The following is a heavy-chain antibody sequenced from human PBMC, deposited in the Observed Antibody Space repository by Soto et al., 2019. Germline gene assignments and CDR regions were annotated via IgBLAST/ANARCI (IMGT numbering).Heavy chain of an antibody. J-gene: IGHJ4*02. V-gene: IGHV4-31*03. D-gene: IGHD5-18*01. CDR1: GASISSGGYF. Sequence: QVQLQESGPGLVKPSQTLSLACSVSGASISSGGYFWSWIRQLPGKGLEWIGYIHYSGSTYYNPSLEGRVGMSMDTSQNEFCLRLNSVTAADRAVFYCARGFVETAMAFDYWGQGALVTVSS. CDR2: IHYSGST. CDR3: ARGFVETAMAFDY.